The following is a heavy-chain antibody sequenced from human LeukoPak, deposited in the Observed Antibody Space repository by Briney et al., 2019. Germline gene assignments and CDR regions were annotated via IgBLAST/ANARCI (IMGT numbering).Heavy chain of an antibody. D-gene: IGHD5-12*01. CDR3: ARARVIVAVSADFDY. V-gene: IGHV3-21*01. CDR2: ISSSGSFI. Sequence: PGGSLRLSCAASGFTFSSYSMNWVRQAPGEGLEWVSSISSSGSFIYYADSVKGRFTISRDNARNSLFLQMNSLRAEDTAVYYCARARVIVAVSADFDYWGQGTLVTVSS. CDR1: GFTFSSYS. J-gene: IGHJ4*02.